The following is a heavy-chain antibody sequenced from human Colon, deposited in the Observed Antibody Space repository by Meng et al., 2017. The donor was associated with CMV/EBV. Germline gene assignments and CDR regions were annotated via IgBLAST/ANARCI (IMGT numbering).Heavy chain of an antibody. V-gene: IGHV3-21*04. D-gene: IGHD3-10*01. J-gene: IGHJ4*02. CDR2: ISSRSTYI. Sequence: GESLKISCAASGFTFTDYSLNWVRQAPGKGLEWVSSISSRSTYISYADSVKGRFAISRDNSTNTVYLQMNSLRAEDTALYYCAKNGAWFRVDSWGQGTPVTVSS. CDR1: GFTFTDYS. CDR3: AKNGAWFRVDS.